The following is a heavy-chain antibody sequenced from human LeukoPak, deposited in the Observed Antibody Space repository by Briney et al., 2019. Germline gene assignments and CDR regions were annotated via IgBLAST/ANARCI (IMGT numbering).Heavy chain of an antibody. CDR1: GFTVSSNY. CDR3: ASSPWGGYHDSSGYPEY. D-gene: IGHD3-22*01. CDR2: IYSGGST. Sequence: GGSLRLSCAASGFTVSSNYMSWVRQAPGKGLEWVSVIYSGGSTYYADSVKGRFTISRDNSKNTLYLQMNSLRAEDTAVYYCASSPWGGYHDSSGYPEYWGQGTLVTVSS. V-gene: IGHV3-66*01. J-gene: IGHJ4*02.